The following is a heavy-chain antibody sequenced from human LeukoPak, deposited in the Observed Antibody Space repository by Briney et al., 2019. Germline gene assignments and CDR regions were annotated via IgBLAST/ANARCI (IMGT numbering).Heavy chain of an antibody. J-gene: IGHJ4*02. CDR3: VSFYETY. Sequence: GGSLRLSCAASGNSWMHWVRQVPGKGLVWVSHINSDGSWTSYADSVKGRFTISKDNAKNTVYLQMNSLRAEDTAVYYCVSFYETYWGRGTLVTVSS. V-gene: IGHV3-74*01. CDR1: GNSW. D-gene: IGHD2/OR15-2a*01. CDR2: INSDGSWT.